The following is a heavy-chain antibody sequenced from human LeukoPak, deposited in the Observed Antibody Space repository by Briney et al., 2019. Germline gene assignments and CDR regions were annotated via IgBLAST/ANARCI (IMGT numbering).Heavy chain of an antibody. CDR1: GFTFSSYG. D-gene: IGHD3-10*01. Sequence: GGSLRLSCAASGFTFSSYGMHWVRQAPGKGLDWVAVISYDGSNTYYADSVNGRFTISRDNSKNTLYLQMNSLRAEDTAVYYCADDPSGAVFDIWGQGTMVTVSS. J-gene: IGHJ3*02. CDR3: ADDPSGAVFDI. CDR2: ISYDGSNT. V-gene: IGHV3-30*18.